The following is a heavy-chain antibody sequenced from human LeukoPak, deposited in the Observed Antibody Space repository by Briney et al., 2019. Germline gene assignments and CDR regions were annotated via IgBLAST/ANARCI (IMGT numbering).Heavy chain of an antibody. CDR3: ALAPNSNWFDF. J-gene: IGHJ5*01. D-gene: IGHD2-8*01. Sequence: SETLSLTCTVSGDSTSNFYWNWIRQSPGEGLEWIGNIHYSGSSVYNPSLKSRGTISIDTSRRQFFLKLNSVTAADTAVYFCALAPNSNWFDFWGPGTLVTVSS. CDR2: IHYSGSS. V-gene: IGHV4-59*03. CDR1: GDSTSNFY.